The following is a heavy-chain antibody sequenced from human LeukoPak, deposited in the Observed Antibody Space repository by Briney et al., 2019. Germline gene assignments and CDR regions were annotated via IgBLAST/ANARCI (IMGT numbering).Heavy chain of an antibody. CDR2: ISGSSASS. CDR3: ATYPSEVTTGRGRWFDH. Sequence: GGSLRLSCAASGFTFSSFNMNWVRHTPGKGLEWVSYISGSSASSYYADSVKGRFTISRDNAKNSLYLQMNSLRDEDTAIYYCATYPSEVTTGRGRWFDHWGQGTLVTVSS. V-gene: IGHV3-48*02. CDR1: GFTFSSFN. J-gene: IGHJ5*02. D-gene: IGHD1-1*01.